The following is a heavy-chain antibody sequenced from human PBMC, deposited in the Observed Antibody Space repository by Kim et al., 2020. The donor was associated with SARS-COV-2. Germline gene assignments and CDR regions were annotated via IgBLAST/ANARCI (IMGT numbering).Heavy chain of an antibody. V-gene: IGHV1-18*04. Sequence: ASVKVSCKASGYTFTSYGISWVRQAPGQGLEWMGWISAYNGNTNYAQKLQGRVTMTTDTSTSTAYMELRSLRSDDTAVYYCASFDSSSWYYSPPDYWGQGTLVTVSS. J-gene: IGHJ4*02. CDR3: ASFDSSSWYYSPPDY. CDR1: GYTFTSYG. CDR2: ISAYNGNT. D-gene: IGHD6-13*01.